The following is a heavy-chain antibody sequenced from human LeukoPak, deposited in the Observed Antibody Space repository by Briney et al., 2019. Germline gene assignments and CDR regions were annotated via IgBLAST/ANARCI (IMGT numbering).Heavy chain of an antibody. V-gene: IGHV3-21*01. Sequence: GGSLRLSCAASGFTFSSYSMTWVRQAPGKGLEWVSSISSSSSYIYYADSVKGRFTISRDNAKNSLYLQMNSLRAEDTAVYYCALSSRQLPTGDYWGQGTLVTVSS. CDR2: ISSSSSYI. D-gene: IGHD2-2*01. CDR1: GFTFSSYS. CDR3: ALSSRQLPTGDY. J-gene: IGHJ4*02.